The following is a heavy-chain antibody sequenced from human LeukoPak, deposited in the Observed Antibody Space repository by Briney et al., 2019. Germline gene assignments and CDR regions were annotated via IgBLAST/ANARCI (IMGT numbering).Heavy chain of an antibody. CDR2: ISNNGGYT. D-gene: IGHD2-15*01. CDR1: GFTFSSSA. V-gene: IGHV3-23*01. CDR3: AKQLGYCSDGSCYFPY. J-gene: IGHJ4*02. Sequence: GSLRLSCAASGFTFSSSAMSWVRQAPGKGLEWVSAISNNGGYTYYADSVQGRFTIARDNSKSTLCLQMNSLRAEDTAVYYCAKQLGYCSDGSCYFPYWGQGTLVTVSS.